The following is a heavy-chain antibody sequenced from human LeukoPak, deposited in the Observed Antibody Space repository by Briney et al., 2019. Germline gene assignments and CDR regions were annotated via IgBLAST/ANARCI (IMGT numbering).Heavy chain of an antibody. J-gene: IGHJ6*02. CDR3: AREAHPGKVPADNYYYYYGMDV. CDR1: GYTFTGYY. Sequence: ASVKVSCKASGYTFTGYYMHWVRQAPGQGLEWMGWINPNSGGTNYAQKFQGRVTMTRDTSISTAYMELSRLRSDDTAVYYCAREAHPGKVPADNYYYYYGMDVWGQGTTVTVSS. D-gene: IGHD2-2*01. CDR2: INPNSGGT. V-gene: IGHV1-2*02.